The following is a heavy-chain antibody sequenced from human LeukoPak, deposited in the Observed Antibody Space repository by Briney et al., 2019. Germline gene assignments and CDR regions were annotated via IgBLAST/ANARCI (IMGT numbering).Heavy chain of an antibody. CDR2: LYSGGTT. Sequence: GGSLRLFCAASGFTVSSSYMSWVRQAPGKGLEWVSMLYSGGTTYYADSVKGRFTISRDNSKNSLYLQMNSLRAEDTAVYYCARGHIAVAGHYGAGPSDSWGQGTLVTVSS. CDR1: GFTVSSSY. V-gene: IGHV3-53*01. J-gene: IGHJ4*02. CDR3: ARGHIAVAGHYGAGPSDS. D-gene: IGHD6-19*01.